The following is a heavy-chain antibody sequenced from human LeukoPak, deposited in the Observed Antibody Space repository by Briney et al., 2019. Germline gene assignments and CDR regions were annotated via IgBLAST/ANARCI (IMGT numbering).Heavy chain of an antibody. D-gene: IGHD6-6*01. CDR2: FYPGDSDT. CDR3: ARTSIAAPYAFDI. CDR1: GYSFTSYW. Sequence: GASLKISCKGSGYSFTSYWIGWVRQMPGKGLEWMGIFYPGDSDTRYSPSFQGQVTISADKSISTAYLQWSSLKASDTAMYYCARTSIAAPYAFDIWGQGTMVTVSS. J-gene: IGHJ3*02. V-gene: IGHV5-51*01.